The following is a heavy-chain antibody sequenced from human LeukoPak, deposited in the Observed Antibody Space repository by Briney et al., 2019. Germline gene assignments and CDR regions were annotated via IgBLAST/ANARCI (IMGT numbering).Heavy chain of an antibody. CDR1: GYTFTSYG. CDR2: ISAYNGNT. Sequence: ASVKVSCKASGYTFTSYGISWVRQAPGQGLEWMGWISAYNGNTNYAQKLQGRVTMTTDTPTSTAYMELRSLRSDDTAVYYCARPYGSGSYYSPFDAFDIWGQGTMVTVSS. CDR3: ARPYGSGSYYSPFDAFDI. J-gene: IGHJ3*02. V-gene: IGHV1-18*01. D-gene: IGHD3-10*01.